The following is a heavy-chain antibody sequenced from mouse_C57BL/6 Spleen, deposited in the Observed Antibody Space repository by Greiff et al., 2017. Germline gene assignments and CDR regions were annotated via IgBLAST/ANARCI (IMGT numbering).Heavy chain of an antibody. CDR3: TRPSATVVAPFDY. CDR1: GYTFTDYE. D-gene: IGHD1-1*01. Sequence: VQLQQSGAELVRPGASVTLSCKASGYTFTDYEMHWVKQTPVHGLEWIGAIDPETGGTAYNQKFKGKAILTADKSSSTAYMELRSLTSEDSAVYYCTRPSATVVAPFDYWGQGTTLTVSS. CDR2: IDPETGGT. J-gene: IGHJ2*01. V-gene: IGHV1-15*01.